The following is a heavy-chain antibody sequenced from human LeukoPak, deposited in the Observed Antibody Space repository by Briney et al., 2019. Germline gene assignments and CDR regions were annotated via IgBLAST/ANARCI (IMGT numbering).Heavy chain of an antibody. CDR2: ITGDCNYI. J-gene: IGHJ4*02. Sequence: GGSLRLSCVGSGFTFSTYAMSWVRQAPGKGLEWVSSITGDCNYIFYADSVKGRLTISRDNAQNSLFLELNSLRGEDTAVYYCARERNFYYFDYWGQGALVTVSS. CDR1: GFTFSTYA. D-gene: IGHD3-3*01. V-gene: IGHV3-21*01. CDR3: ARERNFYYFDY.